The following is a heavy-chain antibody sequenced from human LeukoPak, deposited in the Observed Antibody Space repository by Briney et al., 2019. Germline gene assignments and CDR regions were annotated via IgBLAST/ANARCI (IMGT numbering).Heavy chain of an antibody. CDR2: ITGSGAFT. D-gene: IGHD6-19*01. CDR1: GFTFSISV. Sequence: PGGSLRLSCAASGFTFSISVMSWVRQAPGKGLEWVSAITGSGAFTDYADSVKGRFTISRDNSKSTLYLQMNSLRAEDTAVYYCAKRSAESSGYFDYWGQGTLVTVSS. V-gene: IGHV3-23*01. CDR3: AKRSAESSGYFDY. J-gene: IGHJ4*02.